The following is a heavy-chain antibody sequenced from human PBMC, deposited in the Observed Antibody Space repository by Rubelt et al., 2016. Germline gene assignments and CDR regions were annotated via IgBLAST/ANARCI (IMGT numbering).Heavy chain of an antibody. CDR3: TADFRQNYHGS. J-gene: IGHJ5*02. V-gene: IGHV3-74*01. D-gene: IGHD3-10*01. CDR2: IKGDGSWT. Sequence: GKGLVWVSRIKGDGSWTSYADSVKGRFTISRDDSKNTLYLQMNSLKTEDTGVYFCTADFRQNYHGSWGQGTLVTVSS.